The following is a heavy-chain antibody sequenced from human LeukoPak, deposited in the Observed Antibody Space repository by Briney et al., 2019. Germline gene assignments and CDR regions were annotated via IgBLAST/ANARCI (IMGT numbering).Heavy chain of an antibody. CDR3: ARHDLRYKTQFDP. D-gene: IGHD3-9*01. V-gene: IGHV4-39*01. Sequence: SEPLSLICTVSGRSQSSSSYYWRWIRQPPGKGLEWIGSIYYSGSTYYHPSLKGRVTISVDTSKNQFSLKLSSVTGADTAVYYCARHDLRYKTQFDPWGQGTLVTVSS. J-gene: IGHJ5*02. CDR1: GRSQSSSSYY. CDR2: IYYSGST.